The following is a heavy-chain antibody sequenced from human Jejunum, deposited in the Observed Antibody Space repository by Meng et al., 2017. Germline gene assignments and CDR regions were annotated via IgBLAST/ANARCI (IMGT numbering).Heavy chain of an antibody. D-gene: IGHD2-8*01. J-gene: IGHJ4*02. CDR2: IHYRGST. V-gene: IGHV4-30-4*03. Sequence: QLHPHPSRAGVVHTHQTRSFTCTVAGDSFTVSDYYWRWSRQPPEEGLECIGYIHYRGSTYYNPSLKSRVSISADTSNKQFSLILTSVTAADTAVYYGVGGPDKAKSAYWGPGTLVTVSS. CDR1: GDSFTVSDYY. CDR3: VGGPDKAKSAY.